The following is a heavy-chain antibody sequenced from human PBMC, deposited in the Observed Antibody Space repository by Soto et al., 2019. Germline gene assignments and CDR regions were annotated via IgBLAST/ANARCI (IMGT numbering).Heavy chain of an antibody. D-gene: IGHD3-3*01. CDR3: AKPPGITIFGVVITYFDY. V-gene: IGHV3-23*01. CDR2: ISGSGGST. J-gene: IGHJ4*02. CDR1: GFTFSSYA. Sequence: GGSLRLSCAASGFTFSSYAMSWVRQAPGKGLEWVSAISGSGGSTYYADSVKGRFTISRDNSKNTLYLQMNSLRAEDTAVYYCAKPPGITIFGVVITYFDYWGQGTLVTVSS.